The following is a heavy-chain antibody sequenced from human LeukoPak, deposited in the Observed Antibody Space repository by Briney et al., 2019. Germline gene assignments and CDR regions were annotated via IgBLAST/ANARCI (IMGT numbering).Heavy chain of an antibody. J-gene: IGHJ2*01. CDR3: ARGGSRWYFDL. V-gene: IGHV4-59*01. CDR1: GGSISSYY. Sequence: PSETLSLTCTVSGGSISSYYWSWIRQPPGKGLEWIGYIYYSGSTNYNPSLKSRVTISVDTSKNQFSLKLSSVTAADTAVYYCARGGSRWYFDLWGRGTLVTVSS. CDR2: IYYSGST.